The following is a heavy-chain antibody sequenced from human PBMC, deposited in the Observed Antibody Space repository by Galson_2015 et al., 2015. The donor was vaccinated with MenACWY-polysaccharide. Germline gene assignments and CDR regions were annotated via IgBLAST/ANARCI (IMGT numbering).Heavy chain of an antibody. D-gene: IGHD4-17*01. J-gene: IGHJ5*02. V-gene: IGHV4-31*11. CDR1: GVSISSGSHS. Sequence: SLTCAVPGVSISSGSHSWSWFRQYPGKNLEWIAYIYYNGRSNYNPSLRSRVSISMDMSKNQFSLNLGSVTAADTAVYFCAGIPATETSYGWFDPWGQGTLVTVSS. CDR3: AGIPATETSYGWFDP. CDR2: IYYNGRS.